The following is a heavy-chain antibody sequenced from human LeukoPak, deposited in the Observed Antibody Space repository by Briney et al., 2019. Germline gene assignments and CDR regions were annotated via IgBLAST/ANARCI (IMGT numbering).Heavy chain of an antibody. CDR3: ARLWFGAYYFDY. Sequence: SETLSLTCTVSGGSISSYYWSWIRQPPGKGLEWIGYIYYSGSTNYNPSLKSRVTISVDTSRSQLSLKLNSVTAADTAVYYCARLWFGAYYFDYWGQGTLVTVSS. J-gene: IGHJ4*02. D-gene: IGHD3-10*01. CDR2: IYYSGST. V-gene: IGHV4-59*08. CDR1: GGSISSYY.